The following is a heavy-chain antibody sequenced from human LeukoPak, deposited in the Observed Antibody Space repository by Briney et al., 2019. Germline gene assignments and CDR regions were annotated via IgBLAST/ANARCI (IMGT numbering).Heavy chain of an antibody. Sequence: ASVNVSCKASGYTFTSYDINWVRQATGQGLEWMGWMNPNSGNTGYAQKFQGRVTMTRNTSISTAYMELSSLRSEDTAVYYCARGRNIVATIIGYWGQGTLVTVSS. CDR2: MNPNSGNT. V-gene: IGHV1-8*01. CDR3: ARGRNIVATIIGY. CDR1: GYTFTSYD. D-gene: IGHD5-12*01. J-gene: IGHJ4*02.